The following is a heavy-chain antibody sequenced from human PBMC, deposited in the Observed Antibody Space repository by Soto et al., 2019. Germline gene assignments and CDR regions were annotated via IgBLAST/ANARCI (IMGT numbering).Heavy chain of an antibody. J-gene: IGHJ6*02. V-gene: IGHV3-30-3*01. CDR2: LSHDGSEN. Sequence: GGSLRLSCAASRFTFNKYAMNWVRQAPGKGLEWVAVLSHDGSENYYAGSVKGRFTISRDNSKNTLYLQMNSLRTEDTAVYFCARAAAYFYSYYYAMDVWGQGTTVTVSS. CDR1: RFTFNKYA. D-gene: IGHD6-13*01. CDR3: ARAAAYFYSYYYAMDV.